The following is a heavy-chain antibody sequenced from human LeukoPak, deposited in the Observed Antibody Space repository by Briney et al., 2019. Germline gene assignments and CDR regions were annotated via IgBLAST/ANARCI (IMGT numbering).Heavy chain of an antibody. CDR2: INPSGGST. Sequence: ASVKVSCKASGYTFTSYYMHWVRQAPGQGLEWMGIINPSGGSTSYAQKFQGRVTVTRDTSTSTVYMELSSLRSEDTAVYYCARGGATSYYYYGMDVWGQGTTVTVSS. CDR1: GYTFTSYY. D-gene: IGHD1-26*01. J-gene: IGHJ6*02. V-gene: IGHV1-46*01. CDR3: ARGGATSYYYYGMDV.